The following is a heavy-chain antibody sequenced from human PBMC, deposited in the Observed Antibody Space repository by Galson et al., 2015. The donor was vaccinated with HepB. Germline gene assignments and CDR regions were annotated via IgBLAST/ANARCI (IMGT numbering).Heavy chain of an antibody. V-gene: IGHV4-34*01. Sequence: ETLSLTCAVYGGSFSGYYWSWIRQPPGKGLEWIGEINHSGSTNYNPSLKSRVTISVDTSKNQFSLKLSSVTAADTAVYYCATIAVSGFYYFDYWGQGTLVTVSS. J-gene: IGHJ4*02. CDR2: INHSGST. CDR3: ATIAVSGFYYFDY. D-gene: IGHD6-19*01. CDR1: GGSFSGYY.